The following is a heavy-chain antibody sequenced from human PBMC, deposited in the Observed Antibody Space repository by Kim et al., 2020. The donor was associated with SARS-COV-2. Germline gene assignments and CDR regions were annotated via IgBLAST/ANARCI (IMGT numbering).Heavy chain of an antibody. D-gene: IGHD3-10*01. CDR3: ATNYYGSGAFDI. V-gene: IGHV3-30*04. Sequence: GGSLRLSCAASGFTFSSYAMHWVRQAPGKGLEWVAVISYDGSNKYYADSVKGRFTISRDNSKNTLYLQMNSLRAEDTAVYYCATNYYGSGAFDIWGQGTMVTVSS. J-gene: IGHJ3*02. CDR1: GFTFSSYA. CDR2: ISYDGSNK.